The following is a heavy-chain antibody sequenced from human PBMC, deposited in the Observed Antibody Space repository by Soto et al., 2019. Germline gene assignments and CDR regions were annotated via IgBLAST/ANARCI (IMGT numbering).Heavy chain of an antibody. D-gene: IGHD6-19*01. J-gene: IGHJ4*02. CDR1: GGPISSSCYY. V-gene: IGHV4-39*01. CDR2: ISNSGST. CDR3: ARGLSSSAYLDY. Sequence: TLETLSLTYTVTGGPISSSCYYWGWVRQTPGKGLEWIGTISNSGSTYYNPSVMSRVTISVDTSKKQFSLRLISVTAADTAVYYCARGLSSSAYLDYWGQGTLVTVSS.